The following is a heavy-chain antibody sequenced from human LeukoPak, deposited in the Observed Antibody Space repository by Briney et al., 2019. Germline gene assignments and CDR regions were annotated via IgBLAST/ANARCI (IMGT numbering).Heavy chain of an antibody. J-gene: IGHJ3*02. CDR3: AREGPSSGDCGTFDM. D-gene: IGHD2-21*02. CDR2: INNSGDST. V-gene: IGHV3-64*01. Sequence: GGSLRLSCAASGFTFSSYSMNWVRQAPGKGLEYVSGINNSGDSTHYANSVKDRFIISRDNSKSTLYLQVGSLRPEDTAVYYCAREGPSSGDCGTFDMWGQGTMVSVSS. CDR1: GFTFSSYS.